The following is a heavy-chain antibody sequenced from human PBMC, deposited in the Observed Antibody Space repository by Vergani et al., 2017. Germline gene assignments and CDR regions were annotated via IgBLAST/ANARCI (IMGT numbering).Heavy chain of an antibody. D-gene: IGHD6-19*01. J-gene: IGHJ4*02. CDR3: ARTLRTGRGIAVAGFVDY. V-gene: IGHV2-26*01. CDR1: GFSLSNARMG. CDR2: IFSNDEK. Sequence: QVTLKESGPVLVKPTETLTLTCTVSGFSLSNARMGVSWIRQPPGKALEWLAHIFSNDEKSYSTSLKSRLTISKDTSKSQVVLTMTTMDPVDTATYYCARTLRTGRGIAVAGFVDYWGQGTLVTVSS.